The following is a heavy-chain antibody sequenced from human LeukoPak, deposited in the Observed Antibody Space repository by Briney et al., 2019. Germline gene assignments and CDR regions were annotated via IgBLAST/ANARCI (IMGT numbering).Heavy chain of an antibody. D-gene: IGHD1-26*01. J-gene: IGHJ4*02. CDR3: ARVTGSIDY. CDR1: GYTFTSYD. V-gene: IGHV1-8*01. CDR2: TNLNSGNT. Sequence: ASVKVSCKASGYTFTSYDINWVRQATGQGLEWMGWTNLNSGNTGYAQKFQGRLTMTRDTSISTAYMELSTLRSEDTAVYYCARVTGSIDYWGQGTLVTVSS.